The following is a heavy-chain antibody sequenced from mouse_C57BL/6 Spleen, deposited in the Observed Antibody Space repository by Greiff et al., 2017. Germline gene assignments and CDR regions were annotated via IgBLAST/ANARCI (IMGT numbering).Heavy chain of an antibody. V-gene: IGHV1-80*01. CDR2: IYPGDGDT. CDR3: ARLPHYYGSSYWYFDV. D-gene: IGHD1-1*01. Sequence: QVQLQQSGAELVKPGASVKISCKASGYAFSSYWMNWVKQRPGKGLEWIGQIYPGDGDTNYNGKFKGKATLTADKSSSPAYMQLSSLTSEDSAVYFCARLPHYYGSSYWYFDVWGTGTTVTVSS. CDR1: GYAFSSYW. J-gene: IGHJ1*03.